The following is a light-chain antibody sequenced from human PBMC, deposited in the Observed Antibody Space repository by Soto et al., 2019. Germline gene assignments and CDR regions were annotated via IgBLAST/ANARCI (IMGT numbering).Light chain of an antibody. J-gene: IGKJ1*01. CDR3: LQQNSDPPT. Sequence: DIQMTQSPSSLSASVGDRVTITCRASQGIRDALGWYQQKPGKAPKRLIYAASSLQSGVPSRLSGSGSGTEFTLTISSLQPEDFATYCCLQQNSDPPTFGHGNKVEIK. CDR1: QGIRDA. V-gene: IGKV1-17*01. CDR2: AAS.